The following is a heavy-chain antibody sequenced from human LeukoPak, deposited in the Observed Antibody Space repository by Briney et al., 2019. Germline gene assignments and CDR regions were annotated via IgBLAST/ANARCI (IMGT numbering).Heavy chain of an antibody. V-gene: IGHV3-74*01. D-gene: IGHD6-13*01. Sequence: GGSLCLYCAASGFTFSNYWMYWVRQAPGKGLVWVSHINSDGSSTSYADSVKGRFTISRDNAKNTLYLQMNSLRAEDTAVYYCARLDQVTYSSTWGFDCWGQGTRATVSS. J-gene: IGHJ4*02. CDR1: GFTFSNYW. CDR3: ARLDQVTYSSTWGFDC. CDR2: INSDGSST.